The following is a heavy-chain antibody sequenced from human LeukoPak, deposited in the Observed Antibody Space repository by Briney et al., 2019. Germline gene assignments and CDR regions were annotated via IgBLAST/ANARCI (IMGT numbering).Heavy chain of an antibody. J-gene: IGHJ4*02. V-gene: IGHV3-21*06. D-gene: IGHD2-15*01. CDR1: GFTFSSSS. Sequence: GESLRLSCEDSGFTFSSSSMNWVRQAPGKGLEFVSSISPSSSYIYYADSVKGRFTISRDDAKNSLFLQMNSLRAEDTAVYYCAREGGYCSGCSCRFFDYWGQGTLVTVSS. CDR2: ISPSSSYI. CDR3: AREGGYCSGCSCRFFDY.